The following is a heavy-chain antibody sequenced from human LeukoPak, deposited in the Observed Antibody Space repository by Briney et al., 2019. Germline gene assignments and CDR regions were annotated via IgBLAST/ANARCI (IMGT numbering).Heavy chain of an antibody. V-gene: IGHV3-30-3*01. CDR1: GFTFSSYA. Sequence: PGGSLRLSCAASGFTFSSYAMHWVRQAPGEGLEWVAVISYDGSNKYYADSVKGRFTISRDNSKNTLYLQMNSLRAEDTAVYYCARDRVYYDSSGYYRRINWFDPWGQGTLVTVSS. D-gene: IGHD3-22*01. CDR3: ARDRVYYDSSGYYRRINWFDP. CDR2: ISYDGSNK. J-gene: IGHJ5*02.